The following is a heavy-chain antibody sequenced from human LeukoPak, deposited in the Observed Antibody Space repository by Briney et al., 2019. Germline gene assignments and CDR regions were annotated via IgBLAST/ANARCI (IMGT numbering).Heavy chain of an antibody. CDR3: AKDSARKSIVGSTTRGVNDY. V-gene: IGHV3-21*01. J-gene: IGHJ4*02. CDR1: GVSLSSYT. CDR2: ISSDSTYI. D-gene: IGHD1-26*01. Sequence: GGSLRLSCAASGVSLSSYTMNWVRQAPGKGLEWVSSISSDSTYIYYADSVKGRFTISRDNAKNSLYLQMNSLRAEDTAVYYCAKDSARKSIVGSTTRGVNDYWGQGTLVPVSS.